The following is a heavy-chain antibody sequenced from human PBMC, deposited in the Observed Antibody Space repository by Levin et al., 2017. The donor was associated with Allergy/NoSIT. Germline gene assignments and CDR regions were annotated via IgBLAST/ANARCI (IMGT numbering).Heavy chain of an antibody. CDR1: GFTFSSYG. J-gene: IGHJ4*02. Sequence: GGSLRLSCAASGFTFSSYGMHWVRQAPGKGLEWVAVISYDGSNKYYADSVKGRFTISRDNSKNTLYLQMNSLRAEDTAVYYCAKGLYGSGSYWGWGQGTLVTVSS. V-gene: IGHV3-30*18. D-gene: IGHD3-10*01. CDR3: AKGLYGSGSYWG. CDR2: ISYDGSNK.